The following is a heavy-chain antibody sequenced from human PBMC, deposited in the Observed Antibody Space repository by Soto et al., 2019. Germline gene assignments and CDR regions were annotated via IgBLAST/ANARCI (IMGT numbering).Heavy chain of an antibody. V-gene: IGHV1-58*01. CDR1: GLTFTSSA. Sequence: VQVSCKASGLTFTSSAGQWVRQEHGKRLEWIGWIVVGSGNTNYAQKFQERVTITRDMSTSTAYMELSSLRSEDTAVYYCAADITERDDYVWGSYRYGMDVWGQGTTVPVSS. CDR2: IVVGSGNT. D-gene: IGHD3-16*02. J-gene: IGHJ6*02. CDR3: AADITERDDYVWGSYRYGMDV.